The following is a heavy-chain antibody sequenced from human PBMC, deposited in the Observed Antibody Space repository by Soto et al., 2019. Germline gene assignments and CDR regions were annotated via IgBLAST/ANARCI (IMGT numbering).Heavy chain of an antibody. CDR1: GYTFTSYA. CDR2: INAGNGNT. Sequence: QAQLVQSGAEVKKPGASVKVSCKASGYTFTSYAMHWVRQAPGQRLEWMGWINAGNGNTKYSQKFQGRVTITRDTSASTAYMELSSLRSEDTAVYYCASSYSNYALIEYYYYGMDVWGQGTTVTVSS. J-gene: IGHJ6*02. V-gene: IGHV1-3*01. CDR3: ASSYSNYALIEYYYYGMDV. D-gene: IGHD4-4*01.